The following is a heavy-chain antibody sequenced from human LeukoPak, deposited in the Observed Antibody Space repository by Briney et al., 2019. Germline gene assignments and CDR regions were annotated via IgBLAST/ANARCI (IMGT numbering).Heavy chain of an antibody. Sequence: GGSLRLSCAASGFTVSSYYMSWVRQAPGKGLEWVSVIYSGGSTNYADSVKGRFTISRDNAKNTLYLQMNSLRVEDTAVYYCARRPIVVGTYYYMDVWGKGTTVTVSS. J-gene: IGHJ6*03. CDR3: ARRPIVVGTYYYMDV. V-gene: IGHV3-53*01. D-gene: IGHD2-2*01. CDR1: GFTVSSYY. CDR2: IYSGGST.